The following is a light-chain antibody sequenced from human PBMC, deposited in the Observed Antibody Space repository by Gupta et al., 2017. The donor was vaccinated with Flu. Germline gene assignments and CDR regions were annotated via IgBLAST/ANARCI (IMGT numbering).Light chain of an antibody. V-gene: IGKV3-11*01. Sequence: LSLSPGERATRSCRASQNVQNYLAWYQQKPGQAPRLLMYDTSNRATGIPGRFSGSGSGTDFSLTISSLEPEDFAFYYCQQRKNWPSITFGQGTRLEIK. CDR3: QQRKNWPSIT. CDR2: DTS. J-gene: IGKJ5*01. CDR1: QNVQNY.